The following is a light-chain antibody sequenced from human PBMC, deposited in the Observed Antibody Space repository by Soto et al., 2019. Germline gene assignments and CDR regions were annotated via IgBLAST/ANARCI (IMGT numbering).Light chain of an antibody. V-gene: IGKV1-5*03. CDR3: QQYNGYRWT. CDR1: QSISSW. J-gene: IGKJ1*01. CDR2: KAS. Sequence: DIQMTQSPSTLSASAGDRVTITCRASQSISSWLAWYQQKPGKAPKLLIYKASSLESGVPSRFSGSGSGTEFTLTISSLQPEDFATYYCQQYNGYRWTFGQGTKVDI.